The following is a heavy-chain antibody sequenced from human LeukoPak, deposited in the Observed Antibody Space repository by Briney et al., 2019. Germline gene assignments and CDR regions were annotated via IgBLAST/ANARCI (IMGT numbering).Heavy chain of an antibody. CDR1: GFTFSDYA. D-gene: IGHD3-3*01. V-gene: IGHV3-30*18. CDR2: ISFDGRDE. CDR3: VKGYNVRSAISCYGP. Sequence: PGRSLRLACEASGFTFSDYAMYWVRRAPGKGLEYVAFISFDGRDETYAEYVKGRFTISSDDSKNTLYLKMHSLRAEDTAVYHCVKGYNVRSAISCYGPWRQGTLVTVSS. J-gene: IGHJ5*02.